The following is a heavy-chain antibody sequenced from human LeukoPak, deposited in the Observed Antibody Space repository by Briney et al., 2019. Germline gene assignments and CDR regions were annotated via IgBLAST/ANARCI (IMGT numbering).Heavy chain of an antibody. D-gene: IGHD3-9*01. CDR1: GGSFSGYY. CDR3: ARGRPSDILTGYFTPFDY. J-gene: IGHJ4*02. Sequence: PSETLSLTCAVYGGSFSGYYWSWIRQPPGKGLEWIGEINHSGSTNYNPSLKSRVTTSVDTSKNQFSLKLSSVTAADTAVYYCARGRPSDILTGYFTPFDYWGQGTLVTVSS. V-gene: IGHV4-34*01. CDR2: INHSGST.